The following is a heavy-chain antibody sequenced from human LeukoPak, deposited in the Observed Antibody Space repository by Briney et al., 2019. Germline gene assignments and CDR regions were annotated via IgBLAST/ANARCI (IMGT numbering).Heavy chain of an antibody. CDR3: ARDPLLWFGESFFDY. D-gene: IGHD3-10*01. CDR1: GYTFTGYY. V-gene: IGHV1-2*02. CDR2: INPNSGGT. Sequence: ASVKVSCKASGYTFTGYYMHWVRQAPGQGLEWMGWINPNSGGTNYAQKFQGRVTMTRDTSISTAYMELSRLRSDDTAVYYCARDPLLWFGESFFDYWGQGTLVTVSS. J-gene: IGHJ4*02.